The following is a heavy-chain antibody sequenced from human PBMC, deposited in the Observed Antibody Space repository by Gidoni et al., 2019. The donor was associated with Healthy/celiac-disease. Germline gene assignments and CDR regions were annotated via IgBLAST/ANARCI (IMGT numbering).Heavy chain of an antibody. CDR3: ARDQDGYDSYYGMDV. Sequence: QVQLVASGGGVVQPGRSLRLSCAAPGFTFSRYAMHWVRQAPGKGLEWVAVISYDGSNKYYADSVKGRFTISRDNSKNTLYLQMNSLRAEDTAVYYCARDQDGYDSYYGMDVWGQGTTVTVSS. J-gene: IGHJ6*02. CDR2: ISYDGSNK. CDR1: GFTFSRYA. D-gene: IGHD5-12*01. V-gene: IGHV3-30*04.